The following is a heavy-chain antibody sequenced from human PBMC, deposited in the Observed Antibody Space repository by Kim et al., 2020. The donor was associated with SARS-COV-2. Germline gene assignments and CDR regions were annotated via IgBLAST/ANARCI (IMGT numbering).Heavy chain of an antibody. D-gene: IGHD2-2*01. V-gene: IGHV1-69*06. CDR3: ASPANCEGYCSSTSCYACYYYGMDV. Sequence: SVKVSCKASGGTFSSYAISWVRQAPGQGLEWMGGIIPIFGTANYAQKSQGRVTITADKSTSTAYMELSSLRSEDTAVYYCASPANCEGYCSSTSCYACYYYGMDVWGQGTTVTVSS. CDR2: IIPIFGTA. J-gene: IGHJ6*02. CDR1: GGTFSSYA.